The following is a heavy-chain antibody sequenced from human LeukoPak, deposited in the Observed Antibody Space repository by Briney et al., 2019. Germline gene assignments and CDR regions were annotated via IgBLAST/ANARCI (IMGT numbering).Heavy chain of an antibody. D-gene: IGHD3-10*01. J-gene: IGHJ4*02. CDR2: IYTSGST. V-gene: IGHV4-4*07. CDR1: GGSISSYY. Sequence: SETLSLTCTVSGGSISSYYWGWIRQPAGKGLEWIGRIYTSGSTNYNPSLKSRVTMSVDTSKNQFSLKLSSVTAADTAVYYCARGTLLWFGELFDSYLFDYWGQGTLVTVSS. CDR3: ARGTLLWFGELFDSYLFDY.